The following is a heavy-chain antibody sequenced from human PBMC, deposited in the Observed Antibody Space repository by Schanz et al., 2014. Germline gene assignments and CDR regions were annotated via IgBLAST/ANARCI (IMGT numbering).Heavy chain of an antibody. CDR1: GFTFNSYA. D-gene: IGHD2-15*01. V-gene: IGHV3-23*04. CDR3: AKGMGYCSGGTCYDYYYYGLDV. CDR2: ISHSGGSK. Sequence: EVQLVESGGGLVQPGGSLRLSCAASGFTFNSYAMTWVRQAPGKGLEWVSSISHSGGSKYYADSVKGRFTISRDNSENTLYLQMNSLSADDTAVFYCAKGMGYCSGGTCYDYYYYGLDVWGQGTTVNGSS. J-gene: IGHJ6*02.